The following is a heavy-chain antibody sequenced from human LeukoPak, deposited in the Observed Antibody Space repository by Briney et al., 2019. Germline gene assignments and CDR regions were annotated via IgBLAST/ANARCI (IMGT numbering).Heavy chain of an antibody. J-gene: IGHJ4*02. CDR2: IYYSGST. D-gene: IGHD6-19*01. CDR1: SGSLSSYY. CDR3: ARGRNSCWNCDY. Sequence: PSETLSLTCTVSSGSLSSYYWSWSRRPPGRGLVWVGYIYYSGSTNYTPSLKGRVTVQVDTSKNHFSLKLSAVTAADSAVYYCARGRNSCWNCDYWGQPTLVTVCS. V-gene: IGHV4-59*01.